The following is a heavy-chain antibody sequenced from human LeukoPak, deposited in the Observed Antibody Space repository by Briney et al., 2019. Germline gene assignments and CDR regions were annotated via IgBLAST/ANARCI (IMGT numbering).Heavy chain of an antibody. CDR1: GYTFTSYG. Sequence: ASVKVSCKASGYTFTSYGISWVRQAPGHGLEWMGWISAYNGNTNYAQKLQGRVTMTTDTSTSTAYMELRSLRSDDTAVYYCARDQQSYYDSSGYLWFDPWGQGTLVTVSS. D-gene: IGHD3-22*01. CDR2: ISAYNGNT. CDR3: ARDQQSYYDSSGYLWFDP. J-gene: IGHJ5*02. V-gene: IGHV1-18*01.